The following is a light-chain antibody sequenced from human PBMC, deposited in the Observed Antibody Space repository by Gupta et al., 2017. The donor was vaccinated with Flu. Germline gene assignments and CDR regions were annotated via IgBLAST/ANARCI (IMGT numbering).Light chain of an antibody. Sequence: DILMTQTPLSLSVTPGQPASTSCKSSQSLLHSDGMPYFRWYLQKPEQPPQLLFYEVSKRFSGVADRFSGGGGRTDFTLKSSRVEAEDVGVYYCMQSGHFRTFGQGTKVEIK. J-gene: IGKJ1*01. CDR2: EVS. CDR3: MQSGHFRT. CDR1: QSLLHSDGMPY. V-gene: IGKV2D-29*01.